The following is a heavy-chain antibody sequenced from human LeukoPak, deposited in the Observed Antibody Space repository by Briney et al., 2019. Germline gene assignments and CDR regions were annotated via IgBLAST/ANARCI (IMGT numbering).Heavy chain of an antibody. J-gene: IGHJ4*02. CDR3: ARSRTGLVPIDY. CDR2: IKQDGSEK. Sequence: GGSLRLSCAASEFTFSTYWMSWVRQAPGKGLEWVANIKQDGSEKYYVDSVKGRFTISRDNAKNSLYLQMNSLRAEDTAVYYCARSRTGLVPIDYWGQGTLVTVSS. CDR1: EFTFSTYW. V-gene: IGHV3-7*01. D-gene: IGHD1-26*01.